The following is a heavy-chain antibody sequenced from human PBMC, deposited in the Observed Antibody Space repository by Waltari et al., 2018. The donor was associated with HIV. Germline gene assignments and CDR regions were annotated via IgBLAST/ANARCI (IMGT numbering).Heavy chain of an antibody. Sequence: QVQLQESGPGLVRPSETLSLSCSVSGFSITTGYYWGWVRQPPGMGLELIGYIYHTGSAYYHPSLKSRVSISVDTSKNQFSLKVNSMTASDAAVYYCARVRPADQRYLDYWGQGTLVTVSS. CDR3: ARVRPADQRYLDY. J-gene: IGHJ4*02. CDR1: GFSITTGYY. V-gene: IGHV4-38-2*02. CDR2: IYHTGSA. D-gene: IGHD6-25*01.